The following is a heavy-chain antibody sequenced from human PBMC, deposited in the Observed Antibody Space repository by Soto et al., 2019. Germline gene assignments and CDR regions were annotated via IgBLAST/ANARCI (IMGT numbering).Heavy chain of an antibody. CDR1: GFTFFRYP. CDR3: AKDGFCGGDCYSEDH. J-gene: IGHJ4*02. D-gene: IGHD2-21*01. V-gene: IGHV3-23*01. Sequence: EVYLLESGGALVQPGGSLRLSCAASGFTFFRYPMTWVRQAPGKGLEWVSSISPSGGGTYYADSVKGRFTISRDNSRNTLSLQMNNLRVEDTAIYYCAKDGFCGGDCYSEDHWGQGTLVTVSS. CDR2: ISPSGGGT.